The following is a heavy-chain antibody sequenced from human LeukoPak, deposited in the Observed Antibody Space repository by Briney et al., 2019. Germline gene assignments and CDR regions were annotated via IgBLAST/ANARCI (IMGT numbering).Heavy chain of an antibody. J-gene: IGHJ3*02. D-gene: IGHD4-17*01. Sequence: SETLSLTCAVSADSFSSHYWTWIRQPPGKGLEWIGYISYIGSTNYNPSPKSRVTISIDTSKNQFSLKLSSVTAADTAVYYCARDLVTVTKGFDIWGQGTMVTVSS. CDR3: ARDLVTVTKGFDI. CDR2: ISYIGST. V-gene: IGHV4-59*11. CDR1: ADSFSSHY.